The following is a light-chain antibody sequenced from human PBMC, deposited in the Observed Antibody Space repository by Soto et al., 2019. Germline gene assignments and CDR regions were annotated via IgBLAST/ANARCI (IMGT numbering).Light chain of an antibody. J-gene: IGLJ3*02. V-gene: IGLV2-8*01. CDR3: TSYAGSNIWV. CDR1: SSDVGAYNY. CDR2: EVS. Sequence: QSALTQPPSASGSPGQSVTISCNGTSSDVGAYNYVSWYQKYPGKAPKLMIYEVSKRPSGVPDRFSGSKSGKTASLTVSGLQPEDEADYYCTSYAGSNIWVFGGGTKLTVL.